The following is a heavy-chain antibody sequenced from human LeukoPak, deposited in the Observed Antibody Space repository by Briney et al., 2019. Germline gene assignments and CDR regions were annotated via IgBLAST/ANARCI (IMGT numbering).Heavy chain of an antibody. J-gene: IGHJ6*03. Sequence: GGSLRLSCAASGFTFSDYYMSWIRQAPGKGLEWVSYISSSGSTIYYADSVKGRFTISRDNAKNSLYLQMNSLRAEDTAVYYCARSGRWSDDVFYYYYMDVWGKGTAVTVSS. D-gene: IGHD3-9*01. CDR2: ISSSGSTI. V-gene: IGHV3-11*01. CDR1: GFTFSDYY. CDR3: ARSGRWSDDVFYYYYMDV.